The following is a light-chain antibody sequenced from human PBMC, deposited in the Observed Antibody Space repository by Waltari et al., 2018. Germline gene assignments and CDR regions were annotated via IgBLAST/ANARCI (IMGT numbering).Light chain of an antibody. CDR1: QSVGNN. V-gene: IGKV3-15*01. CDR3: QQYDKWLMYT. Sequence: EVMMMQSPATLSVSPGERATLSCRASQSVGNNLAWFQERPGQAPRLLIFGASTRATGIPARFTGSGSGTEFTLTISSLQSEDFAVYYCQQYDKWLMYTFGQGTKVEVK. J-gene: IGKJ2*01. CDR2: GAS.